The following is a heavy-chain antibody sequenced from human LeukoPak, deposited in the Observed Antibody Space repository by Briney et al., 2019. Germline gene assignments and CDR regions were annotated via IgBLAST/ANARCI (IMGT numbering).Heavy chain of an antibody. Sequence: GESLKISCKGSGYSFTSYWIGWVRQMPGKGLEWMGIIYPGDSDTRYSPSFQGQVTISADKSISTAYLQWSSLKASDTAMYYCARHVRAVRGRWFGELFPADYWGQGTLVTVSS. CDR3: ARHVRAVRGRWFGELFPADY. J-gene: IGHJ4*02. CDR2: IYPGDSDT. D-gene: IGHD3-10*01. V-gene: IGHV5-51*01. CDR1: GYSFTSYW.